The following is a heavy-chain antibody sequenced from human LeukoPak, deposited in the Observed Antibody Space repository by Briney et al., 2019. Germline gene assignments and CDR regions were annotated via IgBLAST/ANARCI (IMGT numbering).Heavy chain of an antibody. J-gene: IGHJ3*02. Sequence: GGSLRLSCAASGFTFSSYAMSWVRQAPGKGLEWVSAISGSGGSTYYADSVKGRFTISRDNSKNTLYLQMNSLRAEDTAVYYCARVTFRVGATGAFDIWGQGTMVTVSS. CDR3: ARVTFRVGATGAFDI. D-gene: IGHD1-26*01. CDR2: ISGSGGST. CDR1: GFTFSSYA. V-gene: IGHV3-23*01.